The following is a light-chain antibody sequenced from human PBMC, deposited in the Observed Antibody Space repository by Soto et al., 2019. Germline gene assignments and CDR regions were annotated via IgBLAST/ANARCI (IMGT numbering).Light chain of an antibody. CDR1: SSDVGSYNL. CDR3: CSYAGSSTFYV. J-gene: IGLJ1*01. V-gene: IGLV2-23*01. Sequence: QSVLTQPASGTGSPRQWSSISCTGTSSDVGSYNLVSWYQQHPGKAPKLMIYEGSKRPSGVSNRFSGSKSGNTASLTISELQAEDEADYYCCSYAGSSTFYVFGIGTKVTVL. CDR2: EGS.